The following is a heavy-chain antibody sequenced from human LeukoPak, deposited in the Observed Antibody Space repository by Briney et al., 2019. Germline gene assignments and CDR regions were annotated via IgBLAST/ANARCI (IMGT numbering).Heavy chain of an antibody. D-gene: IGHD5-24*01. CDR2: IIPILGIA. CDR3: ASPPNQDGDSSYFDY. J-gene: IGHJ4*02. V-gene: IGHV1-69*02. CDR1: GGTFSSYT. Sequence: SVKVSCKASGGTFSSYTISWVRQAPGQGLEWMGRIIPILGIANYAQKFQGRVTITADKSTSTAYMELSSLRSEDTAVYYCASPPNQDGDSSYFDYWGQGTLVTVSS.